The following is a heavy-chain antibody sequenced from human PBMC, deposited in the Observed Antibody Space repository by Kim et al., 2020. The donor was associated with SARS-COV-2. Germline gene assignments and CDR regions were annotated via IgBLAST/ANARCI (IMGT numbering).Heavy chain of an antibody. CDR2: LTSTGDTT. D-gene: IGHD6-13*01. J-gene: IGHJ2*01. CDR1: GFTFSSSA. V-gene: IGHV3-23*01. Sequence: GGSLRLSCAASGFTFSSSAMGWVRQAPGKGLEWVSALTSTGDTTYYADSVKGRFTISRDNSKNTLYLQMNSLRAEDTALYYCAKDLRGTSAGTWYFALWGRGTRATVSS. CDR3: AKDLRGTSAGTWYFAL.